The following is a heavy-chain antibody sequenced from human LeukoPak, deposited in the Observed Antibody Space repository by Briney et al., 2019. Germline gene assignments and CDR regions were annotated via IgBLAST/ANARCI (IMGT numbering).Heavy chain of an antibody. Sequence: GSLRLSCAASGFTFSSYSMDWVRQAPGKGLEWVSSITSSSSYIYYADSVKGRFTISRDNARNSLYLQMNSLRAEDTAVYFCARDPYCSSTSCPGGFDYWGQGTLVTVSS. D-gene: IGHD2-2*01. CDR2: ITSSSSYI. V-gene: IGHV3-21*01. J-gene: IGHJ4*02. CDR3: ARDPYCSSTSCPGGFDY. CDR1: GFTFSSYS.